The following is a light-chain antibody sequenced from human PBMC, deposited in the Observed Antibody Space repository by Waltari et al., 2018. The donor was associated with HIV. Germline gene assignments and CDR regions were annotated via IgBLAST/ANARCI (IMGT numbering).Light chain of an antibody. V-gene: IGLV1-47*01. CDR2: RNN. Sequence: QSVLTQPPSASGTPGQRVTISCSGSSSNIGRNDIYWYQQLPGTAPKLLIYRNNQRPSGVPDRFSGSKSGASASLAISGLRSDDEADCCCSVWDDSLSGPVFGGGTMLTVL. CDR1: SSNIGRND. J-gene: IGLJ3*02. CDR3: SVWDDSLSGPV.